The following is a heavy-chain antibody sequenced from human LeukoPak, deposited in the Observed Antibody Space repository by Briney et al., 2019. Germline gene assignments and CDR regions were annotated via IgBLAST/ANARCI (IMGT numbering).Heavy chain of an antibody. J-gene: IGHJ4*02. D-gene: IGHD6-13*01. CDR2: IYYSGST. CDR1: GGSISSSSYY. Sequence: PSETLSLTCTVSGGSISSSSYYWGWIRQPPGKGLEWIGSIYYSGSTYYNPSLKSRVTISVDTSKNQFSLKLSSVTAADTAVYYCARSGIAADQQPSGDFDYWGQGTLVTVSS. V-gene: IGHV4-39*01. CDR3: ARSGIAADQQPSGDFDY.